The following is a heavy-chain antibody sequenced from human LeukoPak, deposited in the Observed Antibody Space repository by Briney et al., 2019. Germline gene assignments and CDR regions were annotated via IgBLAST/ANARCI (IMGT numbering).Heavy chain of an antibody. V-gene: IGHV4-39*07. CDR2: IYYSGST. CDR3: ARDGLWMQNAFDI. J-gene: IGHJ3*02. Sequence: SETLSLTCTVSGGSISSSSYYWGWIRQPPGKGLEWIGSIYYSGSTYYNPSLKSRVTISVDTSKNQFSLKLSSVTAADTAVYYCARDGLWMQNAFDIWGQGTMVTVSS. CDR1: GGSISSSSYY. D-gene: IGHD5-18*01.